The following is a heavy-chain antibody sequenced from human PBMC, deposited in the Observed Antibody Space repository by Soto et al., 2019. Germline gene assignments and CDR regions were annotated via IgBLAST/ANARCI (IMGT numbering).Heavy chain of an antibody. CDR3: AKGSIEYSASVDN. J-gene: IGHJ4*02. CDR1: GFFFSSYA. CDR2: ISARGGSS. D-gene: IGHD5-12*01. Sequence: VQLLESGGGLVQPGGSLRLSCAASGFFFSSYAMVWVRQAPGKGLEWVSVISARGGSSYFADSVKGRFTISRDNSKNVLSLEMNSLRADDTAIYFCAKGSIEYSASVDNWGQGTLVLVSS. V-gene: IGHV3-23*01.